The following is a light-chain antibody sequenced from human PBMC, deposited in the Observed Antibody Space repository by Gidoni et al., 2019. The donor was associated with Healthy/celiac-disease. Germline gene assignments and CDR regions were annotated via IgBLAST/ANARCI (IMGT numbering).Light chain of an antibody. CDR1: QSIIIY. V-gene: IGKV1-39*01. CDR3: QQSYSTPYT. J-gene: IGKJ2*01. CDR2: GAS. Sequence: DIQMTQSPSSLSASVGDRVTITCRASQSIIIYLNWYQQKPGKAPKLLIYGASSLQSGVPSRFSGSGSGTDFTLTISSLQPEDFATYYCQQSYSTPYTFGQGTKLEIK.